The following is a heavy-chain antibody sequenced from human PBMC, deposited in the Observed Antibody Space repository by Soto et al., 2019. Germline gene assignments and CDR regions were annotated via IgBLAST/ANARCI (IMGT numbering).Heavy chain of an antibody. J-gene: IGHJ4*02. CDR2: ISGSGGST. CDR3: AKVMYYYDSSGYPTPRYYFDY. D-gene: IGHD3-22*01. Sequence: GGSLRLSCAASGFTFSSYAMSWVRQAPGKGLKKVSAISGSGGSTYYAESVKGRFTISRDNSKNTLYLQMNSLRAEDTAVYYFAKVMYYYDSSGYPTPRYYFDYWGQGTLFTVSS. CDR1: GFTFSSYA. V-gene: IGHV3-23*01.